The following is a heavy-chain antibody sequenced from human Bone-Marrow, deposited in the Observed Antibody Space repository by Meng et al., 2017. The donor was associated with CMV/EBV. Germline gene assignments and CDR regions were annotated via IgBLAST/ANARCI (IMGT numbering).Heavy chain of an antibody. CDR3: ARDDFWSGYPRERYYYYYYGMDV. CDR2: IYSGGSST. CDR1: GFTFSSYA. J-gene: IGHJ6*02. Sequence: GESLKISCAASGFTFSSYAMSWVRQAPGKGLEWVSVIYSGGSSTYYADSVKGRFTISRDNSKNTLYLQMNSLRAEDTAVYYCARDDFWSGYPRERYYYYYYGMDVWGQGTTVTVSS. D-gene: IGHD3-3*01. V-gene: IGHV3-23*03.